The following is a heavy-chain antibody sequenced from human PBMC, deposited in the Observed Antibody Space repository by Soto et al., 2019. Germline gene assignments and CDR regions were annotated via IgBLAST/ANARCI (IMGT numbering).Heavy chain of an antibody. J-gene: IGHJ4*02. V-gene: IGHV1-3*05. CDR1: GYTFTSYA. CDR2: INAGNGNP. CDR3: ARSIVVVTALDY. Sequence: QVQLVQSGAEEKKPGASVKVSCKASGYTFTSYAMHWVRHAPGQRLEWMGWINAGNGNPKYSQKLQGRVTITRDTAASTAYMELSSLRSEDTAVYYCARSIVVVTALDYWGQGTLVTVSS. D-gene: IGHD2-21*02.